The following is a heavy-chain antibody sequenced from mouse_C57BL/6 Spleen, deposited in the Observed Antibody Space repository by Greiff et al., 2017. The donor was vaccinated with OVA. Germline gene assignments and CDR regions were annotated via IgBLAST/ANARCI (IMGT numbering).Heavy chain of an antibody. D-gene: IGHD1-1*01. CDR2: ISYDGSN. CDR1: GYSITSGYY. J-gene: IGHJ4*01. Sequence: ESGPGLVKPSQSLSLTCSVTGYSITSGYYWNWIRQFPGNKLEWMGYISYDGSNNYNPSLKNRISITRDTSKNQFFLKLISVTTEYTATYSFAREPYYGSSYSAMDYWGPGTSVTVSS. CDR3: AREPYYGSSYSAMDY. V-gene: IGHV3-6*01.